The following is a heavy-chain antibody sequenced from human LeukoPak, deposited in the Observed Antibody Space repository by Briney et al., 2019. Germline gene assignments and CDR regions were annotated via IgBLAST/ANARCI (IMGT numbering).Heavy chain of an antibody. CDR3: ARDNEEFDY. J-gene: IGHJ4*02. CDR1: GSTFSSYW. V-gene: IGHV3-7*01. CDR2: IKQDGSEK. D-gene: IGHD2-8*01. Sequence: GGSLRLSCAASGSTFSSYWMSWVRQAPGKGLEWVANIKQDGSEKYYVDSVKGRFTISRDNAKNSLYLQMNSLRAEDTAVYYCARDNEEFDYWGQGTLVTVSS.